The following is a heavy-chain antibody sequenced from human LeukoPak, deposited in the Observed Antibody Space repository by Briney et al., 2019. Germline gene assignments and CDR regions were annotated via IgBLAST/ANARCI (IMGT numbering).Heavy chain of an antibody. CDR1: GGSITSSNW. Sequence: NPSETLSLTCGVSGGSITSSNWWSWVRPPPGKGLEWIGQIYHGWTTNYHPSLKSRVTISVDESKNQFSLKLNSVTAADTAVYYCARVAITMVRGVILIYYYYYMDVWGKGTTVTISS. J-gene: IGHJ6*03. D-gene: IGHD3-10*01. V-gene: IGHV4-4*02. CDR2: IYHGWTT. CDR3: ARVAITMVRGVILIYYYYYMDV.